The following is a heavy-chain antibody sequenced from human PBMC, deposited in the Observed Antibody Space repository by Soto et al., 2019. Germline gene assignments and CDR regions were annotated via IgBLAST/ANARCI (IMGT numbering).Heavy chain of an antibody. V-gene: IGHV1-18*01. J-gene: IGHJ4*02. CDR1: GYAFTTYG. D-gene: IGHD1-1*01. CDR2: ISAHNGNT. CDR3: ARGRYGDY. Sequence: QVHLVQSGAEVKKPGASVKVSCKGSGYAFTTYGITWVRQAPGQGLEWMGWISAHNGNTNYAQKLQGRVTVTRDTSTSTAYMELRSLRSDATAVYYCARGRYGDYWGQGDLVTVSS.